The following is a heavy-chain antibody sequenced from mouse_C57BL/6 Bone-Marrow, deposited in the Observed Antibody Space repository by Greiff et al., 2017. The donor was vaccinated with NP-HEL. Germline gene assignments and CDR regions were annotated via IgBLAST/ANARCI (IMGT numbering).Heavy chain of an antibody. V-gene: IGHV4-1*02. Sequence: DVKLQESGGGLVQPGGSLKLSCAASGFDFSRYWMSWVRQAPGKGLEWIGEINPDSSTINYTPSLKDKFIISRDNAKHTLYLQMSKVRSEDTALYYCARRDYDAMDYWGQGTSVTVSS. J-gene: IGHJ4*01. CDR3: ARRDYDAMDY. CDR2: INPDSSTI. CDR1: GFDFSRYW.